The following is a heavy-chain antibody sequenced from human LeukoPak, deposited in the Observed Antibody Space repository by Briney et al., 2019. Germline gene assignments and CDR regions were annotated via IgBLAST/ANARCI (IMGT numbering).Heavy chain of an antibody. CDR3: AKDWGSGRRLNWFDP. CDR1: GFTFDDYA. Sequence: QPGRSLRLSCAASGFTFDDYATHWVRQAPGKGLEWVSGISWNSGSIGYADSVKGRFTISRGNAKNSLYLQMNSLRAEDTALYYCAKDWGSGRRLNWFDPWGQGTLVTASS. V-gene: IGHV3-9*01. D-gene: IGHD3-10*01. J-gene: IGHJ5*02. CDR2: ISWNSGSI.